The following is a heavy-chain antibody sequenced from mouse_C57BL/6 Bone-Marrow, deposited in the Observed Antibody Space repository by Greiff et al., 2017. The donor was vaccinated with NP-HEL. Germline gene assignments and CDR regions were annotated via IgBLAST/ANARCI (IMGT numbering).Heavy chain of an antibody. CDR2: IDPSDSET. D-gene: IGHD1-1*01. CDR1: GYTFTSYW. V-gene: IGHV1-52*01. J-gene: IGHJ1*03. CDR3: ASHYYGSSYGYFDV. Sequence: QVQLQQPGAELVRPGSSVKLSCKASGYTFTSYWMHWVKQRPIQGLEWIGNIDPSDSETHYNQKFKDKATLTVDKSSSTAYMQLSSLTSEDSAVYYGASHYYGSSYGYFDVWGTGTTVTVSS.